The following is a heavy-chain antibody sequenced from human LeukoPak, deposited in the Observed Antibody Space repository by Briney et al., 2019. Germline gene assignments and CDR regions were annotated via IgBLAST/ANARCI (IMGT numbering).Heavy chain of an antibody. CDR2: ISGSGGST. Sequence: GGSLRLSCAASGFTFSSYAMSWVRQAPGRGLEWVSAISGSGGSTYYADSVKGRFTISRDNSKNTLYLQMNSLRAEDTAVYYCAKGLKGSSWHGDDYWGQGTLVTVSS. CDR1: GFTFSSYA. CDR3: AKGLKGSSWHGDDY. V-gene: IGHV3-23*01. D-gene: IGHD6-13*01. J-gene: IGHJ4*02.